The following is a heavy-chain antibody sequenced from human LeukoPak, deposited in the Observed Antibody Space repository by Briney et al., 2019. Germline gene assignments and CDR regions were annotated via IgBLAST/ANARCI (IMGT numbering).Heavy chain of an antibody. D-gene: IGHD4-17*01. CDR3: AREGALTVTKDAFDI. CDR2: ISSSDSTI. V-gene: IGHV3-11*04. Sequence: GGSLRLSCAASGFTFSDYYMSWIRQAPGKGLEWVSYISSSDSTIYYADSVKGRFTISRDNAKNSLYLQMNSLRAEDTAVYYCAREGALTVTKDAFDIWGQGTMVTVSS. J-gene: IGHJ3*02. CDR1: GFTFSDYY.